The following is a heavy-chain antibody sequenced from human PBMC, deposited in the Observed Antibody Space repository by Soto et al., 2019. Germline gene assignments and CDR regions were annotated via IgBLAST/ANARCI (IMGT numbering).Heavy chain of an antibody. D-gene: IGHD3-3*01. Sequence: SETLSLTCTVSGGSISSSSYYWGWIRQPPGKGLEWIGSIFYSGSTYYNPSLKSRVTISVDTSDNQFSLKLSSGTAADTAVYYCARHVNFWSGLDYYYYMDVWGEGTTVTVSS. CDR3: ARHVNFWSGLDYYYYMDV. V-gene: IGHV4-39*01. CDR1: GGSISSSSYY. CDR2: IFYSGST. J-gene: IGHJ6*03.